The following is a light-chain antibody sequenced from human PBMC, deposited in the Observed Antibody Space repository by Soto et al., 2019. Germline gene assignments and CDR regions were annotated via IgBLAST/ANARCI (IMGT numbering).Light chain of an antibody. Sequence: IQMTQSPSSLSASVGDRVTITCRASQSISSYLNWYQQKPGKAPKLLIYAASSLQSGVPSRFSASRSGTDFTLTISSLQPEDFATYYCQQSYSTVTFGQGTRLETK. CDR2: AAS. CDR1: QSISSY. J-gene: IGKJ5*01. CDR3: QQSYSTVT. V-gene: IGKV1-39*01.